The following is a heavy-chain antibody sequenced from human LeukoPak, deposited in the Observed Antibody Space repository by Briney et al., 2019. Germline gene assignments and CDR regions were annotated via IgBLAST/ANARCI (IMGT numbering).Heavy chain of an antibody. D-gene: IGHD2-2*01. Sequence: ASVKVSCKASGYTFTGYYIHWVRQAPGQGLEWMGWINPNSGGTNYAQKFQGRVTMTRDTSISTAYMELSRLRSDDTAVYYCARGYCSSTSCYVVPYNWFDPWGQGTLVTVSS. CDR1: GYTFTGYY. V-gene: IGHV1-2*02. J-gene: IGHJ5*02. CDR2: INPNSGGT. CDR3: ARGYCSSTSCYVVPYNWFDP.